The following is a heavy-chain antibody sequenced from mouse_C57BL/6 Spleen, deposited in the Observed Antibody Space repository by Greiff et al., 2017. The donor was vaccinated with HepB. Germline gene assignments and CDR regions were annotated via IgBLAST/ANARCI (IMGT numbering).Heavy chain of an antibody. CDR1: GYTFTSYW. CDR2: IFPGSGST. J-gene: IGHJ2*01. CDR3: ARGDYSGSSWYYFDY. V-gene: IGHV1-55*01. D-gene: IGHD1-1*01. Sequence: QVQLQQPGAELVKPGASVKMTCKASGYTFTSYWITWVKQRPGQGLEWIGDIFPGSGSTNYNEKFKSKATLTVDTSSSTAYMQLSSLTSEDSAVYYCARGDYSGSSWYYFDYWGQGTTLTGSS.